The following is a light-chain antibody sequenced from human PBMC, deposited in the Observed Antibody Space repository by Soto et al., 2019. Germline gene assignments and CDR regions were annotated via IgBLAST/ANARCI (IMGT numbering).Light chain of an antibody. J-gene: IGLJ3*02. Sequence: QSALTQPASVSGSLGQSITISCTGTSSDVGGYNYVSWYQQHPGKAPKLMIYEVSNRPSGVSNRFSGSKSGNTASLTISGLQAEDEADCYCSSYTSGSTWVFGGGTKLTVL. CDR3: SSYTSGSTWV. V-gene: IGLV2-14*01. CDR1: SSDVGGYNY. CDR2: EVS.